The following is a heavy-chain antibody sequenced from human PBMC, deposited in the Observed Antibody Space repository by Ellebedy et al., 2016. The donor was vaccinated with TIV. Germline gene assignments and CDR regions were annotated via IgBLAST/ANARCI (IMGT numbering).Heavy chain of an antibody. J-gene: IGHJ4*02. CDR2: INPSGGST. D-gene: IGHD3-22*01. V-gene: IGHV1-46*01. CDR1: DYTFTMYN. CDR3: ARGLTPGIVVPFGY. Sequence: AASVKVSCKTSDYTFTMYNVHWMRQAPGQGLEWMGRINPSGGSTSYAQKFQGKVTMTRDTSTGTAYMELRRLKSDDTAVYYCARGLTPGIVVPFGYWGQGTLVTVSA.